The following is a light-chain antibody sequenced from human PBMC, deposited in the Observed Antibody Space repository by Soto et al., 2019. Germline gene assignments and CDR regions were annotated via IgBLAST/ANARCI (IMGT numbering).Light chain of an antibody. CDR1: QSVRSSY. J-gene: IGKJ4*01. CDR2: GAA. CDR3: QQYSNWPLT. Sequence: EIVLTQSPGTLSLSPGERVTLSCRASQSVRSSYLAWYQQRPGQVPRLLIYGAAARATGIPARFSGSGSGTEFTLTIGSLQSEDFAVYYCQQYSNWPLTFGGGTKVDIK. V-gene: IGKV3-15*01.